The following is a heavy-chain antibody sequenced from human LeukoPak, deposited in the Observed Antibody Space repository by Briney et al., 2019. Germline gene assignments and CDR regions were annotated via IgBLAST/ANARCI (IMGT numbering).Heavy chain of an antibody. J-gene: IGHJ6*03. V-gene: IGHV3-21*06. D-gene: IGHD6-13*01. Sequence: PGGSLRLSCEASGFTFSSYAMSWVRQAPGKGLEWVSSISGGSIYIYYADSVKGRFTISRDNGKNSLYLQMNSLRAEDTAVYYCASDKTAQLDNYYYYMDVWGKGTTVTISS. CDR3: ASDKTAQLDNYYYYMDV. CDR2: ISGGSIYI. CDR1: GFTFSSYA.